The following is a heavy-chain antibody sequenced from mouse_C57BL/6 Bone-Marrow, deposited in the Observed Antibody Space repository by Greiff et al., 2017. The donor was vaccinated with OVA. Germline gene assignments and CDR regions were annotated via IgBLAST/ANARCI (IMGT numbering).Heavy chain of an antibody. V-gene: IGHV5-9*01. CDR3: ARHPYGSDFDY. CDR1: GFTFSSYT. J-gene: IGHJ2*01. CDR2: ISGGGGNT. Sequence: EVKVVESGGGLVKPGGSLKLSCAASGFTFSSYTMSWVRQTPEKRLEWVATISGGGGNTYYPDSVKGRFTISRDNAKNTLYLQMSSLRSEDTALYYCARHPYGSDFDYWGQGTTLTVSS. D-gene: IGHD1-1*01.